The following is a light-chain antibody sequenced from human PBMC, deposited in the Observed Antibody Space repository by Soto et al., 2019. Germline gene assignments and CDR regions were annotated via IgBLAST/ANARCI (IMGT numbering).Light chain of an antibody. J-gene: IGKJ3*01. CDR2: DAS. V-gene: IGKV1-13*02. Sequence: AIQLTQSPSSLSASVGDRVTITCRASQGISSALAWYQQKPGKAPKLLIYDASSLESGVPSRFSGSGSGTACTLTISSLQPEDFATYDCQQFNSYPVFTFGPGTKVDIK. CDR3: QQFNSYPVFT. CDR1: QGISSA.